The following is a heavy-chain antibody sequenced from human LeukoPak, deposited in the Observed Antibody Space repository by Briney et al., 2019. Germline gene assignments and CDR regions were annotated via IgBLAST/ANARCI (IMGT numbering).Heavy chain of an antibody. V-gene: IGHV4-61*02. CDR1: GGSVSSGSYY. Sequence: SETLSLTCTVSGGSVSSGSYYWSWIRQPAGKGLEWIGRIYTSGSTNYNPSLKSRVTISVDTSKNQFSLKLSSVTAADTAVYYCARSKGPRGGYIFDYWGQGTLVTVSS. J-gene: IGHJ4*02. CDR2: IYTSGST. CDR3: ARSKGPRGGYIFDY. D-gene: IGHD3-22*01.